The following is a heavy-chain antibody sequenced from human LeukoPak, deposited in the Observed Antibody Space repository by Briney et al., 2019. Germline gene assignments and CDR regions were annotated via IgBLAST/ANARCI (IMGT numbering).Heavy chain of an antibody. Sequence: GGSLRLSCAASGFTFSTYSMDWVRQAPGKGLEWVSSMSSSGTYRNYADSVKGRFTISRDNAKNSLYLQMNSLRAEDTAVYYCATVSGWYVYWGQGTLGTVSS. J-gene: IGHJ4*02. CDR1: GFTFSTYS. V-gene: IGHV3-21*01. D-gene: IGHD6-19*01. CDR2: MSSSGTYR. CDR3: ATVSGWYVY.